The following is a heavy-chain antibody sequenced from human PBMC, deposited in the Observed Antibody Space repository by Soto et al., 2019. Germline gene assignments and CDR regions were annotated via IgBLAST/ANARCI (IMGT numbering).Heavy chain of an antibody. V-gene: IGHV4-59*01. J-gene: IGHJ6*03. CDR2: IYYSGST. CDR1: GGSISSYY. Sequence: SETLSLTCTVSGGSISSYYWSWIRQPPGKGLEWIGYIYYSGSTNYNPSLKSRVTISVDTSKNQFSLKLSSVTAADTAVYYCARGVYYYGSGRLDPNYYMDVWGKGTTVTVSS. CDR3: ARGVYYYGSGRLDPNYYMDV. D-gene: IGHD3-10*01.